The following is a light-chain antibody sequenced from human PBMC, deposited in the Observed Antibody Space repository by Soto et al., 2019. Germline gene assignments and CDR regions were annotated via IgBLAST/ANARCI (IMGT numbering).Light chain of an antibody. CDR3: QQYGSSPRA. CDR1: QSVSSSY. CDR2: GAS. J-gene: IGKJ1*01. Sequence: EIVLTQSPGTLSLSPGERATLSCRASQSVSSSYLAWYQQKPGQAPRLLIYGASSSATGIPDRFSVSGSGTDFTLTITSLEPEDFAVYYCQQYGSSPRAFGQGTKVEIK. V-gene: IGKV3-20*01.